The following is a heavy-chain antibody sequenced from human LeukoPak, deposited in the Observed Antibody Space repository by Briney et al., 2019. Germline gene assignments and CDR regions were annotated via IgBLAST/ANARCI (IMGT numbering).Heavy chain of an antibody. CDR3: ARGGSITIPARFNWFDP. CDR1: GFTFSSYW. V-gene: IGHV3-7*04. Sequence: PGGSLRLSCAASGFTFSSYWMSWVRQAPGKGLEWVANIKQDGSEKYYVDSVKGRFTISRDNAKNSLYLQMNSLRAEDTAVYYCARGGSITIPARFNWFDPWGQGTLVTVSS. CDR2: IKQDGSEK. D-gene: IGHD3-3*01. J-gene: IGHJ5*02.